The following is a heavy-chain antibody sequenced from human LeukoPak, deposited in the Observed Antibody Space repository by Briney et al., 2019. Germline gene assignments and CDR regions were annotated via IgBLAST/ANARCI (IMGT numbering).Heavy chain of an antibody. CDR2: ISAYNGNT. D-gene: IGHD3-10*01. CDR3: AKGYSALVRVDAFDI. Sequence: ASVKVSCKASGYTFTSYGISWVRQAPGQGLEWMGWISAYNGNTNYAQKLQGRVTMTTDTSTSTAYMELRSLRSDDTAVYYCAKGYSALVRVDAFDIWGQGTMVTVSS. CDR1: GYTFTSYG. J-gene: IGHJ3*02. V-gene: IGHV1-18*01.